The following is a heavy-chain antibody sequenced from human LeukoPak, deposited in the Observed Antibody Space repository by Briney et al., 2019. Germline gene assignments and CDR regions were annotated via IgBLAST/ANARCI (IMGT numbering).Heavy chain of an antibody. D-gene: IGHD5-18*01. CDR1: GGSFSGYY. Sequence: PSETLSLTCAVYGGSFSGYYWSWIRQPPGKGLEWIGEINHSGSTNYNPSLKSRVTISVDTSKNQFSLKLSSVTAADTAVYYCARDLRTALGAFDIWGQGTMVTVSS. CDR2: INHSGST. CDR3: ARDLRTALGAFDI. J-gene: IGHJ3*02. V-gene: IGHV4-34*01.